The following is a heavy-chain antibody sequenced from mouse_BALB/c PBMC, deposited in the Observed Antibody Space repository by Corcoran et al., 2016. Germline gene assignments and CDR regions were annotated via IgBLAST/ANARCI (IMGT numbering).Heavy chain of an antibody. J-gene: IGHJ4*01. V-gene: IGHV14-3*02. CDR1: GFNIKDTY. Sequence: EVQLQQSGAELVKPGASVKLSCTASGFNIKDTYMHWVEQRPEQGLEWIGRIDPANGNTKYDPKFQGKSTITADTSSNTAYLQLSSLTSEDTAVDYCASSSYAVDYWGQGTSVTVSS. CDR2: IDPANGNT. D-gene: IGHD1-1*01. CDR3: ASSSYAVDY.